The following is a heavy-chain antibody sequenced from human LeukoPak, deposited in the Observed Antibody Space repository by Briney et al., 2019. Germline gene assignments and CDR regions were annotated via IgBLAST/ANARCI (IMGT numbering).Heavy chain of an antibody. CDR2: IYHSGST. CDR3: ARGEVYRSYYYYGMDV. Sequence: SQTLSLTCAVSGGSISSGGYSWSWIRQPPGKGLEWIGYIYHSGSTYYNPSLKSRVTISVDTSKNQFSLKLSSVTAADTAVYYCARGEVYRSYYYYGMDVWGQGTTVTVSS. J-gene: IGHJ6*02. V-gene: IGHV4-30-2*01. CDR1: GGSISSGGYS. D-gene: IGHD1-14*01.